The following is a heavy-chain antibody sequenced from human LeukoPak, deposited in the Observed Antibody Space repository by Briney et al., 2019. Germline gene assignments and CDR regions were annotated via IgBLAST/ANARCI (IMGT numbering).Heavy chain of an antibody. CDR3: ARASSYSSSSCWFDP. Sequence: SETLSLTCTVSGGSITSYYWSWIRQPPGKGLEWIGSIYYSGSTNYNPSLKSRVTISVDTSKNQFSLKLSSVTAADTAVYYCARASSYSSSSCWFDPWGQGTLVTVSS. CDR1: GGSITSYY. V-gene: IGHV4-59*08. CDR2: IYYSGST. J-gene: IGHJ5*02. D-gene: IGHD6-13*01.